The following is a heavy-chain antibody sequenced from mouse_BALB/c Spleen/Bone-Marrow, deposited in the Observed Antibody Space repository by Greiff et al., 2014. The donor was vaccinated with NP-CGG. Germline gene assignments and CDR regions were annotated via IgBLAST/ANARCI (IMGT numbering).Heavy chain of an antibody. J-gene: IGHJ3*01. CDR1: GYSFISYW. D-gene: IGHD2-4*01. CDR2: IYPGNSGA. Sequence: EVQLQQSGTVLARPGASVKMSCKASGYSFISYWMHWVKQRPGQGLEWIGAIYPGNSGASYNQKVKGKAKLTAVTSASTAYMELISLTNEDSAVYYCTRWGVYDYDGGFAYWGQGTLVTVSA. CDR3: TRWGVYDYDGGFAY. V-gene: IGHV1-5*01.